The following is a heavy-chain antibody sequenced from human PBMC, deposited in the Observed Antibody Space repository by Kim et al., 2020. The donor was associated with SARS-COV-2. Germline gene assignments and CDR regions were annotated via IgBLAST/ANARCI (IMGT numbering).Heavy chain of an antibody. CDR1: GDSINSNNW. J-gene: IGHJ6*02. D-gene: IGHD4-4*01. Sequence: SETLSLTCAVSGDSINSNNWWSWVRQPPGKGLEWIGEIYHSGVSNYNPSLKSRVTISVDKSKNQFSLKLTSVTAADTAVYYCARVPLASSNGDYYYYGLDVWGQGTTVTVSS. V-gene: IGHV4-4*02. CDR3: ARVPLASSNGDYYYYGLDV. CDR2: IYHSGVS.